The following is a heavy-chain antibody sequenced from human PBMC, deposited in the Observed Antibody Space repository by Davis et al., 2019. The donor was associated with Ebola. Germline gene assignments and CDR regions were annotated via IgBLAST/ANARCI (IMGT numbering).Heavy chain of an antibody. V-gene: IGHV1-18*04. D-gene: IGHD2-21*02. CDR1: GYTFTNYY. Sequence: AASVKVSCKASGYTFTNYYMHWVRQAPGQGLEWMGWVSAYNGNTNYAQKFQGRVTMTTDTSTSTAYMELRSLRSDDTALYYCARGPAGDVVVTVPFDHWGQGTLVTVSS. CDR3: ARGPAGDVVVTVPFDH. J-gene: IGHJ4*02. CDR2: VSAYNGNT.